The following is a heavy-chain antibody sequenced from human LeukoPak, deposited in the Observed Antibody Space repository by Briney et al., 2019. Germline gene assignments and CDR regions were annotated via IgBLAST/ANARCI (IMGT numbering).Heavy chain of an antibody. Sequence: ASVKVSCKASGYTFTSYYMHWVRQAPGQGLEWMGVINPSGGSTSYAQKFQGRVTMTRDTSTSTVYMELSGLRSEDTAVYYCARGHGYYYESSGYLDYWGQGTLVTVSS. V-gene: IGHV1-46*01. CDR2: INPSGGST. CDR3: ARGHGYYYESSGYLDY. J-gene: IGHJ4*02. D-gene: IGHD3-22*01. CDR1: GYTFTSYY.